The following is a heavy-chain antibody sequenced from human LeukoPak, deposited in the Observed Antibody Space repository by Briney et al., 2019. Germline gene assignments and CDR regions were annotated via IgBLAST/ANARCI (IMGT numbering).Heavy chain of an antibody. CDR2: IYYSGST. V-gene: IGHV4-39*01. CDR3: ARQTQAAAGTINWFDP. Sequence: SETLSLTCTVSGGSISSSSYYWGWIRQPPGKGLEWIGSIYYSGSTYYNPSLKSRVTISVDTSKNQFSLKLSSVTAADTAVYYCARQTQAAAGTINWFDPWGQGTLVTVSS. J-gene: IGHJ5*02. CDR1: GGSISSSSYY. D-gene: IGHD6-13*01.